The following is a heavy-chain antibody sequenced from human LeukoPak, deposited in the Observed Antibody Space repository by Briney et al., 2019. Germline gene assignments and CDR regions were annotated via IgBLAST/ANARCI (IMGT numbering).Heavy chain of an antibody. V-gene: IGHV4-34*01. Sequence: TSETLSLTCAVYGGSFSGYYWSWIRQPPGKGLEWIGEINHSGSTNYNPSLKSRVTISVDTSKNQFSLKLSSVTAADTAVYYCARHAWYYDSGGYHPYYYYMDVWGKGTTVTVSS. D-gene: IGHD3-22*01. CDR1: GGSFSGYY. CDR3: ARHAWYYDSGGYHPYYYYMDV. J-gene: IGHJ6*03. CDR2: INHSGST.